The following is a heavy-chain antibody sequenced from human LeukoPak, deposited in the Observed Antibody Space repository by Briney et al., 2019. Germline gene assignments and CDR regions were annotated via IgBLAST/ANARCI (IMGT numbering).Heavy chain of an antibody. CDR3: AKDYGDYTCFYD. D-gene: IGHD4-17*01. Sequence: GGSLRLSCAASGFTFSSYAMSWVRQAPGKGLEWVSAISGSGGSTYYADSVKGRSTISRDNSKNTLYLQMNSLRAEDTAVYYCAKDYGDYTCFYDWGQGTLVTVSS. V-gene: IGHV3-23*01. CDR2: ISGSGGST. CDR1: GFTFSSYA. J-gene: IGHJ4*02.